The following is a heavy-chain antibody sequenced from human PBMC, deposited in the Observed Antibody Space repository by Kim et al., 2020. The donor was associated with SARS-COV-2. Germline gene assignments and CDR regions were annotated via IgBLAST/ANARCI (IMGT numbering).Heavy chain of an antibody. CDR1: GFTFSSYW. Sequence: GGSLRLSCAASGFTFSSYWMHWVRQAPGKGLVWVSRINSDGSSTSYADSVKGRFTISRDNAKNTLYLQMNSLRAEDTAVYYCARADIVLMVYAMLGSLQGFDPWGQGTLVTVSS. J-gene: IGHJ5*02. D-gene: IGHD2-8*01. CDR2: INSDGSST. V-gene: IGHV3-74*01. CDR3: ARADIVLMVYAMLGSLQGFDP.